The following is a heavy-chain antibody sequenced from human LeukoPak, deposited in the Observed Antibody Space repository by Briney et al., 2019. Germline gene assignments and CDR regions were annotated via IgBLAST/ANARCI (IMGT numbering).Heavy chain of an antibody. CDR2: VYYSGST. J-gene: IGHJ5*02. D-gene: IGHD5-24*01. Sequence: SETLSLTCTVSGDSISEYYWSWIRQPPGKGLEWIGEVYYSGSTHYNPSLKSRVTISVDTSKNQFSLRLRSVSAADTAVYYCARELDGNGGWFDPWGQGTPATVSS. V-gene: IGHV4-59*12. CDR3: ARELDGNGGWFDP. CDR1: GDSISEYY.